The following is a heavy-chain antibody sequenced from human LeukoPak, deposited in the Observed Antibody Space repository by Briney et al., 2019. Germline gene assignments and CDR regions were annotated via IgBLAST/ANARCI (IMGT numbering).Heavy chain of an antibody. D-gene: IGHD6-13*01. CDR2: IYYSGST. CDR1: GGAISSYY. CDR3: ARTPTYSSSWIFDY. V-gene: IGHV4-59*01. J-gene: IGHJ4*02. Sequence: PSETLSLTCTVSGGAISSYYWSWIRQPPGKGLEWIGDIYYSGSTNYNPSLKSRVTISVDTSKNQFSLKLSSVTAPDTAVYYCARTPTYSSSWIFDYWGQGTLVTVSS.